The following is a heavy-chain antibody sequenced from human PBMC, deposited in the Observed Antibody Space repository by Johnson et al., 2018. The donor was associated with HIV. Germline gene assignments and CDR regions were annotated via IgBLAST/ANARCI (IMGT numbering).Heavy chain of an antibody. D-gene: IGHD2-21*01. V-gene: IGHV3-7*04. CDR1: GFTFSSYW. CDR2: IKEDGSDR. CDR3: ARSQGSGEGAFDI. Sequence: VQLVESGGGVVQPGRSLRLSCAASGFTFSSYWMSWVRQAPGKGLEFVANIKEDGSDRSYVDSVKGRFTISRDNAKNSLFLQMNRLRAEDTAMYYCARSQGSGEGAFDIWGQGTMVTVSS. J-gene: IGHJ3*02.